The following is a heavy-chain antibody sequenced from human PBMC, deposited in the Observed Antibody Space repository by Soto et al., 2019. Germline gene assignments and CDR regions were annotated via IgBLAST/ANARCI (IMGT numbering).Heavy chain of an antibody. CDR2: ISWNSGSI. CDR3: AKDRDYDLTYFDL. D-gene: IGHD3-3*01. J-gene: IGHJ2*01. CDR1: GFTFDDYA. V-gene: IGHV3-9*01. Sequence: EVQLVESGGGLVQPGRSLRLSCAASGFTFDDYAMHWVRQAPGKGLEWVSGISWNSGSIGYADSAKGRFTISRDNAKNSLYLQMNSLRAEDTALYYCAKDRDYDLTYFDLWGRGTLVTVSS.